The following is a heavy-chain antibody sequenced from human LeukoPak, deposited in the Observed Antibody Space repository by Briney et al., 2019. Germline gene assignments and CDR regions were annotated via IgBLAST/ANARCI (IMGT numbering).Heavy chain of an antibody. CDR1: GLTFSDYS. J-gene: IGHJ4*02. D-gene: IGHD6-13*01. CDR2: ISSGSGHI. V-gene: IGHV3-21*01. CDR3: AGGSSTMSYYFDY. Sequence: GGSLRLSCAASGLTFSDYSMNWVRQAPGKGLEWVSSISSGSGHIYYAESVRGRFTISRDNAKNSLFLQMNSLSAEDTAVYYCAGGSSTMSYYFDYWGQGTVVTVSS.